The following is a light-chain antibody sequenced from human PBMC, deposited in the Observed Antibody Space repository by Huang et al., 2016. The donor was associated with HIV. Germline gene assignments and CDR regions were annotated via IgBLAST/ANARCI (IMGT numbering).Light chain of an antibody. CDR3: QQYNKWPLT. J-gene: IGKJ3*01. Sequence: EIVLTQSPATLSVSPGETAIVSCRASQNVFSHLAWYQQKPGQAPRLLIYGAFTRASGSPARFSGSGAGTEFDLIISSLQSEDVASYHCQQYNKWPLTFGPGTKVDIK. CDR1: QNVFSH. CDR2: GAF. V-gene: IGKV3-15*01.